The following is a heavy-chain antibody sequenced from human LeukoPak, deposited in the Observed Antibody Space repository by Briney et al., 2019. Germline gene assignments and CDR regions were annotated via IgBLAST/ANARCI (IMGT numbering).Heavy chain of an antibody. CDR3: ARGQYSSSWYVPWYFDL. D-gene: IGHD6-13*01. V-gene: IGHV4-34*01. CDR2: INHSGTT. Sequence: SETLSLTCAVYGGSFSGYYRSWIRQPPGKGPEWIWEINHSGTTNYNPSLQSRVTISVDTSKNQFSLKLSSVTAADTAVYYCARGQYSSSWYVPWYFDLWGRGTLVTVSS. CDR1: GGSFSGYY. J-gene: IGHJ2*01.